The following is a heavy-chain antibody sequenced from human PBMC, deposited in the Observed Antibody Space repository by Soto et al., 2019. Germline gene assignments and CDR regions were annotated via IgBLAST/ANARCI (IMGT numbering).Heavy chain of an antibody. CDR1: GYTFTGYY. CDR2: INPNSGGT. J-gene: IGHJ4*02. V-gene: IGHV1-2*04. D-gene: IGHD3-16*01. CDR3: ARERGWGPLGYFDY. Sequence: QVQLVQSGAEVKKPGASVKVSCKASGYTFTGYYMHWVRQAPGQGLEWMGWINPNSGGTNYAQKFQGWVTMTRDTSIRTAYMELSRLRSDDTAVYYCARERGWGPLGYFDYWGQGTLVTVSS.